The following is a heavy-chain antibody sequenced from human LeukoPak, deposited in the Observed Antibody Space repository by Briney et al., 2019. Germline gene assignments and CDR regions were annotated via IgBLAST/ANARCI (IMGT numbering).Heavy chain of an antibody. CDR1: GFTFSSYW. Sequence: GGSLRLSCAASGFTFSSYWMNWVRQAPGKGLEWVSSISSSSSYIYYADSVKGRFTISRDNAKNSLYLQMNSLRAEDTAVYYCARESDYDYVWGSYRYQGMDVWGQGTTVTVSS. CDR3: ARESDYDYVWGSYRYQGMDV. J-gene: IGHJ6*02. CDR2: ISSSSSYI. D-gene: IGHD3-16*02. V-gene: IGHV3-21*01.